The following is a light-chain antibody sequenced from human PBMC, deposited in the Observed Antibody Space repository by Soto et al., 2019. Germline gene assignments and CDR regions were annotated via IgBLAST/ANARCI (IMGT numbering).Light chain of an antibody. CDR3: QQSHSTPHT. V-gene: IGKV1-39*01. J-gene: IGKJ4*01. Sequence: DIQMTQSPSSLSASVGDRVTITCRASQNINTYLHWYQQKVGKAPNLLISTASSLHSGVPSRFCGSGSVTDFTLTIRNLHPEDFAPYYCQQSHSTPHTFGGETKV. CDR2: TAS. CDR1: QNINTY.